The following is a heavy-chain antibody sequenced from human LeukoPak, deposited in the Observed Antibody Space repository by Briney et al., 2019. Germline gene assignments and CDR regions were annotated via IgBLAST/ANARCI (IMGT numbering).Heavy chain of an antibody. CDR3: ARDPAKFWSGHDY. Sequence: GGSLRLSCAASGFTFSSYWMGWVRQAPGKRLEWVANMNIDGSEKYYADSVKGRFTISRDNSKNTLYVQMNSLRAEDTAVYYCARDPAKFWSGHDYWGQGTLVTVSS. V-gene: IGHV3-7*01. J-gene: IGHJ4*02. CDR2: MNIDGSEK. CDR1: GFTFSSYW. D-gene: IGHD3-3*01.